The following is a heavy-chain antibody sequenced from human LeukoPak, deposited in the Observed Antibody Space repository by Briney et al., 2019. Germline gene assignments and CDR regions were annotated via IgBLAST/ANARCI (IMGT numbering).Heavy chain of an antibody. J-gene: IGHJ4*02. Sequence: PGGSLRLFCQASGFAFSSHWMHWVRQAPGKGLVWVSNINGDGGSTGYADSVKGRFTTSRDNAKNTLYLHMNSLRVEDTAVYYCARDDVGAPPIDYWVQGALVTVSS. V-gene: IGHV3-74*01. CDR2: INGDGGST. CDR3: ARDDVGAPPIDY. D-gene: IGHD1-14*01. CDR1: GFAFSSHW.